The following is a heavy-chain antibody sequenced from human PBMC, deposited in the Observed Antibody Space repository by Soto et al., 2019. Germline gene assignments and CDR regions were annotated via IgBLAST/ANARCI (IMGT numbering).Heavy chain of an antibody. CDR3: ARGLDGYNYYFDY. CDR2: IIPIFGTA. J-gene: IGHJ4*02. V-gene: IGHV1-69*13. Sequence: PSVKVSCKASGGTFSSYAISWVRQAPGQGLEWMGGIIPIFGTANYAQKFQGRVTITADESTSTAYMELSSLRSEDTAVYYCARGLDGYNYYFDYWGQGTLVTVSS. CDR1: GGTFSSYA. D-gene: IGHD5-12*01.